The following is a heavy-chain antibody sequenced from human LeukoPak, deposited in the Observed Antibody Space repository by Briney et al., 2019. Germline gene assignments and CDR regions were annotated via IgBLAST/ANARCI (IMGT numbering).Heavy chain of an antibody. V-gene: IGHV4-30-2*01. CDR2: IYHSGST. CDR3: ARGRIFGVVIDAFDI. Sequence: PSQTLSLTCAVSGGSISSGGYSWRWIRQPPGKGLEWIGYIYHSGSTYYNPSLKSRVTISVDRSKNQFSLKLSSVTAADTAVYYCARGRIFGVVIDAFDIRGQGTMVTVSS. CDR1: GGSISSGGYS. D-gene: IGHD3-3*01. J-gene: IGHJ3*02.